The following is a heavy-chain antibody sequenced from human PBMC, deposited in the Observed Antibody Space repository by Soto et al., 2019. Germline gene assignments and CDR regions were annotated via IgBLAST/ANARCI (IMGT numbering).Heavy chain of an antibody. D-gene: IGHD2-15*01. CDR1: GYSFTSYW. J-gene: IGHJ4*02. Sequence: GESLKISCKGSGYSFTSYWISWVRQMPGKGLEGMGRIDPSDSYTNYSPSFQGHVTISADKSISTAYLQWSSLKASDTAMYYCARNGGGYCSGGSCDSGFVEFELGDWGQGTLVTVSS. V-gene: IGHV5-10-1*01. CDR2: IDPSDSYT. CDR3: ARNGGGYCSGGSCDSGFVEFELGD.